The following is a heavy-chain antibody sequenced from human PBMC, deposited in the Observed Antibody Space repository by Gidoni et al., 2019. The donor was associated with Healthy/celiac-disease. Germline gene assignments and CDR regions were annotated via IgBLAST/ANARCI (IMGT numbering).Heavy chain of an antibody. CDR1: GGSVRGYD. D-gene: IGHD6-13*01. CDR3: VRRPGYSSSRRLGSWFDP. J-gene: IGHJ5*02. V-gene: IGHV4-34*01. CDR2: INHSGST. Sequence: QVQLQQWGAGLLKPSETLSLTCAVYGGSVRGYDWRWIRQPPGKWLEWLGEINHSGSTNYNPSLKSRVTISVDTSQNQFSLKLSSVTAADTAVYYCVRRPGYSSSRRLGSWFDPWGQGTLVTVSS.